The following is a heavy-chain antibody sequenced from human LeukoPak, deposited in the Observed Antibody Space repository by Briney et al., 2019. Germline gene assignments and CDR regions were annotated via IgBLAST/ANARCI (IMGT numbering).Heavy chain of an antibody. V-gene: IGHV3-23*01. Sequence: GGSLRLSCAASGFSFSAYPMGWVRQAPGKGLQWLSGISASGDVTFHADRVKGRFAISRDNSKNSLYLQMTGLRAGDTAEYYCAKSLFTSATGTGRAFHIWGXGTMVTVSS. CDR3: AKSLFTSATGTGRAFHI. CDR1: GFSFSAYP. J-gene: IGHJ3*02. D-gene: IGHD1-1*01. CDR2: ISASGDVT.